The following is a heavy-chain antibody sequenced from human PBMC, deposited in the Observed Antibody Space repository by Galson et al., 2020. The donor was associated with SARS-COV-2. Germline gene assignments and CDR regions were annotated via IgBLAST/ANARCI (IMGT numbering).Heavy chain of an antibody. D-gene: IGHD3-22*01. J-gene: IGHJ5*02. CDR1: GGTFSNYA. V-gene: IGHV1-69*05. Sequence: ASVTVSCKASGGTFSNYAISWVRQAPGQGLEWMGGIIPFLGTPNYAQKFQDRVTITTDESTSTAYMEPNSLKSDDTAVYYCARGHAHYDNSGYLTGWFDPWGQGSLVTVSS. CDR3: ARGHAHYDNSGYLTGWFDP. CDR2: IIPFLGTP.